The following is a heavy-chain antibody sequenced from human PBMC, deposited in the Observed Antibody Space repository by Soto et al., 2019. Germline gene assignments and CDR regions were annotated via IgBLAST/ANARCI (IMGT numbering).Heavy chain of an antibody. CDR2: IYYSGST. CDR1: GGSISSYY. CDR3: ARDRGYSSSSGYYYYGMDV. J-gene: IGHJ6*02. D-gene: IGHD6-6*01. V-gene: IGHV4-59*01. Sequence: SETLSLTCTVSGGSISSYYWSWIRQPPGKGLEWIGYIYYSGSTNYNPSLKSRVTISVDTSKNQFSLKLSSVTAADTAVYYCARDRGYSSSSGYYYYGMDVWGQGTTVTVSS.